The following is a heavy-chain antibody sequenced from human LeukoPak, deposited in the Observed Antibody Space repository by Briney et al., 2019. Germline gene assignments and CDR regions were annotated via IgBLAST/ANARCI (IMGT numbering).Heavy chain of an antibody. CDR1: GFTFSSYW. J-gene: IGHJ4*02. CDR2: ISSSSSYI. D-gene: IGHD2-15*01. Sequence: GGSLRLSCAASGFTFSSYWMSWVRQAPGKGLEWVSSISSSSSYIYYADSVKGRFTVSRDNAKNSLYLQMNSLRAEDTAVYYCARTLGYCSGGSCYSQPYFDYWGQGTLVTVSS. V-gene: IGHV3-21*01. CDR3: ARTLGYCSGGSCYSQPYFDY.